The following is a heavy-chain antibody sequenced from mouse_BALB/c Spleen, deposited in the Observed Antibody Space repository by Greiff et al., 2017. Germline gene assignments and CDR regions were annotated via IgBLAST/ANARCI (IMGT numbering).Heavy chain of an antibody. V-gene: IGHV3-2*02. CDR3: AREGIAY. J-gene: IGHJ3*01. Sequence: EVKLQESGPGLVKPSQSLSLTCTVTGYSITSDYAWNWIRQFPGNKLEWMGYISYSGSTSYNPSLKSRISITRDTSKNQFFLQLNSVTTEDTATYYCAREGIAYWGQGTLVTVSA. CDR2: ISYSGST. CDR1: GYSITSDYA.